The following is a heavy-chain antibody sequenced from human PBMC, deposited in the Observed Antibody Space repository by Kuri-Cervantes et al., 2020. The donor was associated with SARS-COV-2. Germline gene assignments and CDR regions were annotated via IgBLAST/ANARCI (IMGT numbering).Heavy chain of an antibody. D-gene: IGHD3-16*02. Sequence: ASVKVSCKVSGYTLTELSMHWVRQAPGQGLEWMGIINPSGGSTSYAQKFQGRVIMTRDTSTSTVYMELSSLRSEDTAVYYCARESGSSYDYVWGSYRYRNGWFDPWGQGTLVTVSS. J-gene: IGHJ5*02. CDR3: ARESGSSYDYVWGSYRYRNGWFDP. CDR2: INPSGGST. V-gene: IGHV1-46*01. CDR1: GYTLTELS.